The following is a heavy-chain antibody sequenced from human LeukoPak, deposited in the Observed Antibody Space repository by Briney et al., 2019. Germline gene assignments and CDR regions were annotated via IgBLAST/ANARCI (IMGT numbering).Heavy chain of an antibody. Sequence: HXXRQAPGQXXEWMAWINPNGGTTNYAQKFQGRVTMIRDTSISTAYMELSNLRSDDTAVYYCARTSDYYNYYFDYWGQGTPVTVSS. V-gene: IGHV1-2*02. D-gene: IGHD4-11*01. CDR3: ARTSDYYNYYFDY. J-gene: IGHJ4*02. CDR2: INPNGGTT.